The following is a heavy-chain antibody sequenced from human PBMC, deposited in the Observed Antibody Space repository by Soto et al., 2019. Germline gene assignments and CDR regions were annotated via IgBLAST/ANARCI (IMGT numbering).Heavy chain of an antibody. CDR3: ARDSAGKDYYYGMDV. V-gene: IGHV3-7*05. CDR2: IKQDGSEK. J-gene: IGHJ6*02. D-gene: IGHD6-13*01. CDR1: GFTFSSYW. Sequence: WGSLRLSCAASGFTFSSYWMSWVRQAPGKGLEWVANIKQDGSEKYYVDSVKGRFTISRDNAKNSLYLQMNSLRAEDTAVYYCARDSAGKDYYYGMDVWGQGTTVTVSS.